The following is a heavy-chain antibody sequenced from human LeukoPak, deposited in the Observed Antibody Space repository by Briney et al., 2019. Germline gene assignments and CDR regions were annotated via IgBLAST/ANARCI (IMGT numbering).Heavy chain of an antibody. D-gene: IGHD5-12*01. CDR2: ISWNSGSI. J-gene: IGHJ4*02. V-gene: IGHV3-9*01. Sequence: RPGGSLRLSCAASGFTFDDYAMHWVRQAPGKGLEWVSGISWNSGSIGYADSVKGRFTISRDNAKNSLYLQMNSLRAEDTAVYYCARGDWLPLPYAFDHWGQGTLVTVSS. CDR3: ARGDWLPLPYAFDH. CDR1: GFTFDDYA.